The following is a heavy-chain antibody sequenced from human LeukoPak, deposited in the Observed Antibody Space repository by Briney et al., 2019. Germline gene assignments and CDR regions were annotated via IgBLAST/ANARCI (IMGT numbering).Heavy chain of an antibody. D-gene: IGHD2-2*01. CDR3: AIPAGTDAFDI. J-gene: IGHJ3*02. Sequence: GASVKVSCKASGYTFSSYDINWVRQATGQGLEWMGWMIPNSGNTGYAQKFQGRVTTTRNISISTAYMELSSLRSEDTAVYYCAIPAGTDAFDIWGQGTVVTVSS. CDR2: MIPNSGNT. CDR1: GYTFSSYD. V-gene: IGHV1-8*01.